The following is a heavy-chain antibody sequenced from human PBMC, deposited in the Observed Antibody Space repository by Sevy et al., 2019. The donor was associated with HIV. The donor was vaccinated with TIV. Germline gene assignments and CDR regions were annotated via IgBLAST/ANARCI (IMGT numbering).Heavy chain of an antibody. V-gene: IGHV4-39*01. CDR2: IYYSGNT. D-gene: IGHD5-12*01. CDR3: ARHGGKAVATFHY. CDR1: GDSISSTTYY. Sequence: SETLSLTCTVSGDSISSTTYYWGWIRQPPGKGLEWIASIYYSGNTYFNSSLKSRITISVDTSKNQFSLQLTSVNAADTAVYYCARHGGKAVATFHYRRLGTLVTVSS. J-gene: IGHJ4*02.